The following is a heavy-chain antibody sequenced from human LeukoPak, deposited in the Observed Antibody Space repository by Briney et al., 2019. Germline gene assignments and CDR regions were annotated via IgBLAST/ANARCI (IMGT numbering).Heavy chain of an antibody. V-gene: IGHV4-59*01. CDR3: ARDLMVDPAFDI. D-gene: IGHD2-8*02. CDR2: IYYSGST. Sequence: SETLSLTCTVSGGSISSYYWSWIRQPPGKGLEWIGYIYYSGSTNYNPSLKSRVTISVDTSKNQFSPKLSSVTAAATAVYYCARDLMVDPAFDIWGQGTMVTVSS. CDR1: GGSISSYY. J-gene: IGHJ3*02.